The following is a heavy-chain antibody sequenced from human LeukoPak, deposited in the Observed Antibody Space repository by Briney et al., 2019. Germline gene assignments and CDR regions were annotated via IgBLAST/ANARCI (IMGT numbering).Heavy chain of an antibody. J-gene: IGHJ4*02. CDR2: ISGSGGST. Sequence: GGSLRLSCAASGFTFSSYAMSWVRQAPGKGLEWVSAISGSGGSTYYADSVKGRFTISRDNSKNALYLQMNSLRAEDTAVYYCAKDRSSSGGSCYDYWGQGTLVTVSS. CDR3: AKDRSSSGGSCYDY. D-gene: IGHD2-15*01. CDR1: GFTFSSYA. V-gene: IGHV3-23*01.